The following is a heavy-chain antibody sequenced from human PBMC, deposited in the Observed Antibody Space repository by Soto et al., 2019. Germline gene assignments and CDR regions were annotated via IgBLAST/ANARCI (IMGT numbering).Heavy chain of an antibody. J-gene: IGHJ6*02. V-gene: IGHV1-18*01. CDR1: GYIFVNYG. CDR3: AMADNYVTPTPQDV. D-gene: IGHD3-16*01. CDR2: ISPYSGNT. Sequence: QVQLVQSGDEVRKPGSSVKVSCKASGYIFVNYGIAWVRQAPGQGLEWMGWISPYSGNTHYASKVQGRLTMTTDTSTVSAYMALGRLNSDDTAVYYCAMADNYVTPTPQDVWGQGTTVTVSS.